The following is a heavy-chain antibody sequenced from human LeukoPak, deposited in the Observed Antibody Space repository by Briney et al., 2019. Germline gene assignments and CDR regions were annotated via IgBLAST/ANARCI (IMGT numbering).Heavy chain of an antibody. CDR3: ARVGTAMAFDY. D-gene: IGHD5-18*01. CDR2: INHSGST. V-gene: IGHV4-34*01. Sequence: SETLSLTCAVYGGSFSGHYWSWIRQPPGKGLEWIGEINHSGSTNYNPSLKSRVTISVDTSKNQFSLKLSSVTAADTAVYYCARVGTAMAFDYWGQGTLVTVSS. J-gene: IGHJ4*02. CDR1: GGSFSGHY.